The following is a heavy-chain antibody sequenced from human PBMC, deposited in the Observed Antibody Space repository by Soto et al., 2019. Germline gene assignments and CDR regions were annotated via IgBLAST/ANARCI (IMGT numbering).Heavy chain of an antibody. CDR1: GFTFSTYA. Sequence: PGGSLRLSCEASGFTFSTYAGNWVRQAPGKGLEWVSYISSSSSTIYYADSVKGRFTISRDNAKNSLYLQMNSLRDEDTAVYYCAREYCSSTSCYVDYWGQGTLVTVSS. CDR3: AREYCSSTSCYVDY. D-gene: IGHD2-2*01. CDR2: ISSSSSTI. J-gene: IGHJ4*02. V-gene: IGHV3-48*02.